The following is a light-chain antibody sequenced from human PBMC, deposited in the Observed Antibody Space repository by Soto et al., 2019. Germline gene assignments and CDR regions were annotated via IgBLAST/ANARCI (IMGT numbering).Light chain of an antibody. CDR3: CSYTTSNTRQIV. CDR2: DVS. Sequence: QPVLTKAASVSGSAVRSITISCTGTSSDVGGYNYVSWYQQHPGKAPKFMIYDVSNRPSGVSNRFSGSKSGNTASLTISGLQAEDEADYYCCSYTTSNTRQIVFGTGTKVTV. CDR1: SSDVGGYNY. V-gene: IGLV2-14*01. J-gene: IGLJ1*01.